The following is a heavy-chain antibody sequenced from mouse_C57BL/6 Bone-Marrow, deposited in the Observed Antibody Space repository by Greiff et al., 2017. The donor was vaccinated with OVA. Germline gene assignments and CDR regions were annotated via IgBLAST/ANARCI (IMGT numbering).Heavy chain of an antibody. CDR2: IDPEDGDT. J-gene: IGHJ3*01. V-gene: IGHV14-1*01. Sequence: EVKLQESGAELVRPGASVKLSCTASGFNIKDYYMHWVKQRPEQGLEWIGRIDPEDGDTEYAPKFQGKATMTADTSSNTAYLQLSSLTSEDTSVYYCTTLTDDGYLWFAYWGQGTLVTVSA. CDR3: TTLTDDGYLWFAY. CDR1: GFNIKDYY. D-gene: IGHD2-3*01.